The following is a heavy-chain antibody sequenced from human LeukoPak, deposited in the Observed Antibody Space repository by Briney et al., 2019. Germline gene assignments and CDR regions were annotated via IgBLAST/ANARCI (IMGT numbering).Heavy chain of an antibody. D-gene: IGHD2-15*01. Sequence: SQTLSLTCAISGDSVTSNSATWSWIRQSPSRGLEWLGRTYYRSKWYNDYAISVRSRIIINPDTPKNQFSLQLNSVTPEDTAVYYCARDLELLMDYWGQGTLVTVSS. CDR1: GDSVTSNSAT. V-gene: IGHV6-1*01. CDR2: TYYRSKWYN. CDR3: ARDLELLMDY. J-gene: IGHJ4*02.